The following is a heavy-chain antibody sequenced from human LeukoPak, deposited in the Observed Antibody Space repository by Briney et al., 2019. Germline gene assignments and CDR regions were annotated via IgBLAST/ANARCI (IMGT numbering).Heavy chain of an antibody. D-gene: IGHD3-22*01. CDR1: GFTFSSYA. Sequence: GSLRLSCAASGFTFSSYAMSWVRQAPGKGLEWVSVISGSGDSTYYADSVKGRFTISIDNSKNTLYLQMNSLRAEDTAVYYCAKAAMIVVVITTGIDYWGQGTLVTVSS. J-gene: IGHJ4*02. CDR2: ISGSGDST. V-gene: IGHV3-23*01. CDR3: AKAAMIVVVITTGIDY.